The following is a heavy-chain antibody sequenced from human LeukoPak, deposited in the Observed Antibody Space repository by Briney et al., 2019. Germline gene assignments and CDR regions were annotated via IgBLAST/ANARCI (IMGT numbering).Heavy chain of an antibody. V-gene: IGHV3-23*01. CDR3: AKLSSSGWYMSAFDI. J-gene: IGHJ3*02. D-gene: IGHD6-19*01. Sequence: PGGSLRLSCAASGFTFSSYAMSWVRQAPGKGLEWVSAISGSGGSTYYADSVKGRFTTSRDNSKNTLYLQMNSLRAEDTAVYYCAKLSSSGWYMSAFDIWGQGTMVTVSS. CDR2: ISGSGGST. CDR1: GFTFSSYA.